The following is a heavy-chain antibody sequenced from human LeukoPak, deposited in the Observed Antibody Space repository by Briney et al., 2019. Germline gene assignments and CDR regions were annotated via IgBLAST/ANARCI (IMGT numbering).Heavy chain of an antibody. CDR3: ARYGNYYYYYMDV. D-gene: IGHD1-26*01. V-gene: IGHV4-4*07. J-gene: IGHJ6*03. CDR2: IYTSGST. Sequence: PSETLSPTRTVSGGSLSSFFLRWVRPPPREGMGWIGRIYTSGSTNYNPSLERRVTMSVDTSKNHFSLRLSSVTAADTAVYYCARYGNYYYYYMDVWGKGTTVTVSS. CDR1: GGSLSSFF.